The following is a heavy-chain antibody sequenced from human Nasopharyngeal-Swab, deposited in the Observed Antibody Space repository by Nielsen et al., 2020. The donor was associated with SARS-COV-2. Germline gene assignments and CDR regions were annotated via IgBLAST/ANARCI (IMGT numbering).Heavy chain of an antibody. CDR1: GFTFSSYS. J-gene: IGHJ6*02. Sequence: GESLKISCAASGFTFSSYSMNWVRQAPGKGLERVSYISSSSSTIYYADSVKGRFTISRDNAKNSLYLQMNSLRAEDTAVYYCARWSGYYYYYGMDVWGQGTTVTVSS. V-gene: IGHV3-48*04. CDR3: ARWSGYYYYYGMDV. D-gene: IGHD3-3*01. CDR2: ISSSSSTI.